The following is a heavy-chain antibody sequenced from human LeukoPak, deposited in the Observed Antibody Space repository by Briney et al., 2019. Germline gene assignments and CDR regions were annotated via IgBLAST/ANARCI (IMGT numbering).Heavy chain of an antibody. CDR2: IYSGGRT. CDR1: GITVSSNY. CDR3: ARTTPGYCSGGSCLGY. V-gene: IGHV3-66*01. Sequence: GESLRLSCAASGITVSSNYMSWVRQAPGKGLEWVSLIYSGGRTYYADSVKGRFTISRDKSKKTLYLQMNSLRAEDTAVYYCARTTPGYCSGGSCLGYWGQGTLVTVSS. J-gene: IGHJ4*02. D-gene: IGHD2-15*01.